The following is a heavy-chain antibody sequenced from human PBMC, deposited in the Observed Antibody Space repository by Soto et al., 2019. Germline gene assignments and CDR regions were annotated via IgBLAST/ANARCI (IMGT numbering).Heavy chain of an antibody. CDR2: INAGNGNT. Sequence: GASVKVSCKASGYTFTSYAMHWVRQAPGQRLEWMGWINAGNGNTKYSQKFQGRVTITRDTSASTAYMELSSLRSEDTAVYYCAREEGYYYYMDVWGKGTTVTVSS. V-gene: IGHV1-3*01. CDR3: AREEGYYYYMDV. J-gene: IGHJ6*03. CDR1: GYTFTSYA.